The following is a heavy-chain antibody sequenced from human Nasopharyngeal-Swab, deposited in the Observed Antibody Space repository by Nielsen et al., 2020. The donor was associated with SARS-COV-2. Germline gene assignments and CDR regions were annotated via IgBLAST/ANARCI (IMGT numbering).Heavy chain of an antibody. Sequence: GESLKISCAASGFNFRAYWMNWVRLTPMKRLEWVATVKQDGTAIYHVDSLKGRFTISRDNAKNSLYLQMNSLRADDTAVYYCTRDIGGKYGYWGQGNLVTVSS. D-gene: IGHD4-23*01. CDR3: TRDIGGKYGY. CDR2: VKQDGTAI. V-gene: IGHV3-7*01. J-gene: IGHJ4*02. CDR1: GFNFRAYW.